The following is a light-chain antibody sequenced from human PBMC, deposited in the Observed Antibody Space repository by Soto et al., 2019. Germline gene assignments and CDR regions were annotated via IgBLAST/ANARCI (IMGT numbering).Light chain of an antibody. J-gene: IGKJ5*01. CDR3: QQYGSASIT. CDR2: GAS. CDR1: ESVSTN. V-gene: IGKV3-20*01. Sequence: EIVMTQSPATLSLSPGERATLSCRASESVSTNLAWYQQKAGQAPRLLIYGASSRATGIPDRFSGSGSGTDFTLTISRLEPEDFALYHCQQYGSASITFGQGTRLEI.